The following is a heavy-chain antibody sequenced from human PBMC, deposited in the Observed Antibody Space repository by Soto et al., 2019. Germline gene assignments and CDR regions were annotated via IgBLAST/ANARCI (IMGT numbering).Heavy chain of an antibody. CDR1: GYTFTAYA. CDR2: INPNSGDA. CDR3: AREAAAVLALDY. Sequence: QVQLVHSGAELKKPGASVKVSCKASGYTFTAYAMHWVRQAPGQGLEWMGWINPNSGDATYAQKFQGRVPMTMDTSITTAYMDLSSLSYDDTAVYYCAREAAAVLALDYCGQGTLVTVSS. D-gene: IGHD6-19*01. J-gene: IGHJ4*02. V-gene: IGHV1-2*02.